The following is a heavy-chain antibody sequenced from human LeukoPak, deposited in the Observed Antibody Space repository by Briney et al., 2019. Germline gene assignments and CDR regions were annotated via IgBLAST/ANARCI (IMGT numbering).Heavy chain of an antibody. D-gene: IGHD5-18*01. Sequence: ASVKVSCKASVYTFTSYYMHWVRQAPGQGLEWMGIINPSGGSTSYAQKFQGRVTMTRDTSTSTVYMELSSLRSEDTAVYYCARVGGDTAMVTPPLAWGQGTLVTVSS. CDR1: VYTFTSYY. V-gene: IGHV1-46*01. J-gene: IGHJ5*02. CDR2: INPSGGST. CDR3: ARVGGDTAMVTPPLA.